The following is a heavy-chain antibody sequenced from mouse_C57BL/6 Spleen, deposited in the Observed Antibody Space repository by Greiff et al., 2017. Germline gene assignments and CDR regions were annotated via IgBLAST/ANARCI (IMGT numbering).Heavy chain of an antibody. J-gene: IGHJ4*01. CDR2: INPGSGGT. CDR1: GYAFTNYL. D-gene: IGHD3-2*02. V-gene: IGHV1-54*01. Sequence: VQLQQSGAELVRPGTSVKVSCKASGYAFTNYLIAWVKQRPGQGLEWIGVINPGSGGTNYNETFKGKATLTADKSSSTAYMQLSSLTSEDSAVYVCARSKEAQVFYDAMDYWGQGTSVTVSS. CDR3: ARSKEAQVFYDAMDY.